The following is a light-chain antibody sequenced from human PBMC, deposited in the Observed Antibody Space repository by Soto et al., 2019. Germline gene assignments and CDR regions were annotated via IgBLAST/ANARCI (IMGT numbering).Light chain of an antibody. V-gene: IGLV2-8*01. CDR1: SSDVGGYNY. CDR3: SSYAASDNFVV. Sequence: QSALTQPPSASGSPGQSVTISCTGTSSDVGGYNYVTWYQHHPGKAPKLIIYEVYKRPSGVPDRFSGSKSVNTASLTVSGLQAEDEADYYCSSYAASDNFVVFGGGTQVTVL. CDR2: EVY. J-gene: IGLJ2*01.